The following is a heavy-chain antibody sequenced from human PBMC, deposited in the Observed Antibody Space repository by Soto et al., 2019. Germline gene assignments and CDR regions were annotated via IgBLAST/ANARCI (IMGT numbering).Heavy chain of an antibody. CDR1: GYTFTSYG. V-gene: IGHV1-18*01. CDR2: ISAYNGNT. J-gene: IGHJ6*02. CDR3: ARDLSYDILNGYSRYYYYYGMDV. D-gene: IGHD3-9*01. Sequence: ASVKVSCKASGYTFTSYGISWVRQAPGQGLEWMGWISAYNGNTNYAQKLQGRVTMTTDTSTSTAYMELRSLRSDDTAVYYCARDLSYDILNGYSRYYYYYGMDVWGQGTTVTVSS.